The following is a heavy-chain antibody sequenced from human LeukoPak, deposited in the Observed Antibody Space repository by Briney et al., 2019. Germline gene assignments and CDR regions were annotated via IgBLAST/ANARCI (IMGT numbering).Heavy chain of an antibody. CDR2: INPSGGST. J-gene: IGHJ4*02. V-gene: IGHV1-46*01. D-gene: IGHD6-13*01. CDR1: GYTFTSYG. Sequence: SVKVSCKASGYTFTSYGISWVRQAPGQGLEWMGIINPSGGSTSYAQKFQGRVTMTRDMSTSTVYMELSSLRSEDTAVYYCARDRNSSWYDYWGQGTLVTVSS. CDR3: ARDRNSSWYDY.